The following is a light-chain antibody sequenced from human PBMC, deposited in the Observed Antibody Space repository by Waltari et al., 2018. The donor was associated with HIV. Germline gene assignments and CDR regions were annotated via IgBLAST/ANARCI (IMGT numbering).Light chain of an antibody. V-gene: IGLV3-19*01. J-gene: IGLJ1*01. CDR3: DSRDTNNKHHV. CDR1: SLTNYS. Sequence: SSELTQDPAVSVALGQTVRITCQGDSLTNYSANWYQQKPGQAPLLILYGKNHYRRSGIPARFSGSASGTTASLTITGAQAEDEADYYCDSRDTNNKHHVFGTGT. CDR2: GKN.